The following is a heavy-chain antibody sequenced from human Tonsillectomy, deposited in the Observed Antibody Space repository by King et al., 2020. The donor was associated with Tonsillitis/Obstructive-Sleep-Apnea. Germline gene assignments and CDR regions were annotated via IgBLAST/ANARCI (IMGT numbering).Heavy chain of an antibody. CDR3: AKDIDFESSGSSNSVLGFDY. D-gene: IGHD3-22*01. J-gene: IGHJ4*02. V-gene: IGHV3-9*01. CDR1: GFTFDDYA. CDR2: ISWNSGSI. Sequence: VQLVESGGGLVQPGRSLRLSCAASGFTFDDYAMHWVRHAPGKGLEWVSGISWNSGSIGYADSVKGRFTISRDNAKNSLYLHMNSLRAEDTGSYYCAKDIDFESSGSSNSVLGFDYWGQGTLVTVSS.